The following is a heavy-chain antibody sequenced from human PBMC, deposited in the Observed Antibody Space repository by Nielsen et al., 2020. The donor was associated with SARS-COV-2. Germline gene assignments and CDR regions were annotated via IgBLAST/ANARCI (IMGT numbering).Heavy chain of an antibody. CDR2: INHSGST. Sequence: SETLSLTCTASGGSISSYYWSWIRQPPGKGLEWIGEINHSGSTNYNPSLKSRVTISVDTSKNQFSLKLSSVTAADTAVYYCAREGIAAAKNYYYGMDVWGQGTTVTVSS. CDR3: AREGIAAAKNYYYGMDV. D-gene: IGHD6-13*01. J-gene: IGHJ6*02. CDR1: GGSISSYY. V-gene: IGHV4-34*01.